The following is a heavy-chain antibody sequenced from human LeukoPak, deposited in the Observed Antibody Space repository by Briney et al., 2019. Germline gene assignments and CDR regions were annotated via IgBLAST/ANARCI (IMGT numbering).Heavy chain of an antibody. V-gene: IGHV3-23*01. CDR3: AKDGSNSSSLYYYYYGMDV. J-gene: IGHJ6*04. CDR1: GFTFSSYA. Sequence: GGSLRLSCAASGFTFSSYAMSWVRQAPGKGLEWVSAISGSGGSTYYADSVKGRFTISRDSSKNTLYLQMNSLRAEDTAVYYCAKDGSNSSSLYYYYYGMDVWGKGTTVTVSS. CDR2: ISGSGGST. D-gene: IGHD6-13*01.